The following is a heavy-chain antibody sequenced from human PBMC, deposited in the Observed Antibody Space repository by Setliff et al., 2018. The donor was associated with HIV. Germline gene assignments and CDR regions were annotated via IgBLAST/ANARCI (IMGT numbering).Heavy chain of an antibody. V-gene: IGHV1-18*01. CDR2: ISPYNGHT. J-gene: IGHJ4*02. D-gene: IGHD4-17*01. CDR1: GYTFTTYG. CDR3: ARTDYGGNSGGSYFDY. Sequence: ASVKVSCKASGYTFTTYGITWVRQAPGQGLEWLGWISPYNGHTNFAQKFQGRVTMTTDTATSTAYMEVRSLRSDDTAVYYCARTDYGGNSGGSYFDYWGQGSLVTVSS.